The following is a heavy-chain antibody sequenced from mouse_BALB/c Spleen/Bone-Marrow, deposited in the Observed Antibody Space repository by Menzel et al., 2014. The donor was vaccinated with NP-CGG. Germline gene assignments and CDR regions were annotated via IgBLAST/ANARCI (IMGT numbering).Heavy chain of an antibody. J-gene: IGHJ3*01. Sequence: EVKLQESGAELVKPGASVKLSCTASGFNIKDTYMHWVKQRPEQGLEWIGRIDPANGNTNYDPKFQGKATITADTSSNTAYLQLSSLTSEDTAVYYCARWLPLAYWGQGTLVTVSA. V-gene: IGHV14-3*02. CDR2: IDPANGNT. D-gene: IGHD2-2*01. CDR3: ARWLPLAY. CDR1: GFNIKDTY.